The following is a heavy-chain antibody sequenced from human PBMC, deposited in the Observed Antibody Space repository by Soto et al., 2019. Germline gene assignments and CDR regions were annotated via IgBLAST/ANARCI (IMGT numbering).Heavy chain of an antibody. Sequence: GGSLRLSCSASGFIFGTYGMDWVRQAPGKGLEWVALISYDGNKEFYADSVKGRFTISRDNSRNTLYLHMNSLKPEDTAMYYCAKETATSVDYYYFYGLDVWGPGTTVTVS. J-gene: IGHJ6*02. CDR2: ISYDGNKE. V-gene: IGHV3-30*18. D-gene: IGHD1-1*01. CDR1: GFIFGTYG. CDR3: AKETATSVDYYYFYGLDV.